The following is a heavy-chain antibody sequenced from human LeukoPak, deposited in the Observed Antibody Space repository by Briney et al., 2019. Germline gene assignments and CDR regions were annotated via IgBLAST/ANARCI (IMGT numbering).Heavy chain of an antibody. V-gene: IGHV3-30*18. D-gene: IGHD3-10*01. CDR1: GFTFSTYG. Sequence: RGSLRLSCAASGFTFSTYGMHWVRQAPGKGLEWVALISYAGSSKYYADSVKGRFTISRDNSKNTLYLQMNSLRAEDTAVYYCAKREGSYFDYWGQGTLVTVP. CDR3: AKREGSYFDY. CDR2: ISYAGSSK. J-gene: IGHJ4*02.